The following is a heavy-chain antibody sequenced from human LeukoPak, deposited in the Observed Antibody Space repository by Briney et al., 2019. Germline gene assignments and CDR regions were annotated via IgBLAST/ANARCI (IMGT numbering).Heavy chain of an antibody. CDR3: ARDQVRYIDY. D-gene: IGHD1-1*01. V-gene: IGHV3-48*03. CDR1: GFTFSSNE. J-gene: IGHJ4*02. CDR2: ISTSGSTI. Sequence: GGSLRLSCAASGFTFSSNEMNWVRQAPGKGLEWVSYISTSGSTIYYAASVKGRFTISRDNAKNSLSLQMNSLRAEDTAVYYCARDQVRYIDYWGQGTLVTVSS.